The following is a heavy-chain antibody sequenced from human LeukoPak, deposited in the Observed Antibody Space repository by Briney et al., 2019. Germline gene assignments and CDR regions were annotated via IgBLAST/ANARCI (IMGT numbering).Heavy chain of an antibody. CDR2: ISSSSSYI. Sequence: SGGSQRLSCAASGFTFSSYSMNWVRQAPGKGLEWVSSISSSSSYIYYADSVKGRFTISRDNAKNSLYLQMNSLRAEDTAVYYCASSSALRITIFGVVIHWGQGTLVTVSS. V-gene: IGHV3-21*01. CDR1: GFTFSSYS. J-gene: IGHJ1*01. CDR3: ASSSALRITIFGVVIH. D-gene: IGHD3-3*01.